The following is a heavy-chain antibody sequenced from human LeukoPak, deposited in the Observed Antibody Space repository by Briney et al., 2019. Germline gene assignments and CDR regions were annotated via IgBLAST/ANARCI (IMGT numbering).Heavy chain of an antibody. V-gene: IGHV3-30-3*01. CDR1: GFTFSSYA. CDR3: AKDRAPDTAMGDHYYYGMDV. D-gene: IGHD5-18*01. CDR2: ISYDGSNE. J-gene: IGHJ6*02. Sequence: PGGSLRLSCAASGFTFSSYALHWVRQAPGKGLDWVAFISYDGSNEYYADSVKGRFTISRDISKNTLYLQMISLRPDDTAVYYCAKDRAPDTAMGDHYYYGMDVWGQGTTVTVSS.